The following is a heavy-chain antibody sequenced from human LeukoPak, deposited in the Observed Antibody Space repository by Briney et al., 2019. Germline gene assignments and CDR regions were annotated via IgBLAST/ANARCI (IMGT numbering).Heavy chain of an antibody. J-gene: IGHJ4*02. CDR2: ISYDGSNK. Sequence: GGSLRLSCAASGFTFSSYAMRWVRQAPGKGLEWVAVISYDGSNKYYADSVKGRFTISRDNSKNTLYLQMNSLRAEDTAVYYCARGLTGTTYPFDYWGQGTLVTVSS. CDR1: GFTFSSYA. D-gene: IGHD1-7*01. V-gene: IGHV3-30-3*01. CDR3: ARGLTGTTYPFDY.